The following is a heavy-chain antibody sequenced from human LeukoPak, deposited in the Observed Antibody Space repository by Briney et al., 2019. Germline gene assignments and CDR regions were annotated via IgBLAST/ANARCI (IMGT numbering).Heavy chain of an antibody. CDR1: GITFGSYW. Sequence: GGSLRLSCAASGITFGSYWMSWVRQAPGKGLEWVATIKRDGSQKEYVDSVKGRSTISRDNAKNSLYLQMNSLRPEDTAVYYCARDPTVTNFHDAFDIWGQGTMVTVSS. CDR2: IKRDGSQK. D-gene: IGHD4-17*01. V-gene: IGHV3-7*05. CDR3: ARDPTVTNFHDAFDI. J-gene: IGHJ3*02.